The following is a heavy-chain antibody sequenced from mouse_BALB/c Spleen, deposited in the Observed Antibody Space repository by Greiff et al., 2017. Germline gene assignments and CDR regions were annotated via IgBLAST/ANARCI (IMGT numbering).Heavy chain of an antibody. V-gene: IGHV5-6-5*01. J-gene: IGHJ1*01. CDR1: GFTFSSYA. CDR2: ISSGGST. CDR3: ARGSDYGYDWYFDV. D-gene: IGHD2-2*01. Sequence: EVQVVESGGGLVKPGGSLKLSCAASGFTFSSYAMSWVRQTPEKRLEWVASISSGGSTYYPDSVKGRFTISRDNARNILYLQMSSLRSEDTAMYYCARGSDYGYDWYFDVWGAGTTVTVSS.